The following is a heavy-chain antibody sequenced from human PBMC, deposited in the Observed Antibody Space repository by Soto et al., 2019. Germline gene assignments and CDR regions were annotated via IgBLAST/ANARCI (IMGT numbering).Heavy chain of an antibody. D-gene: IGHD3-16*01. CDR2: IIPIFGTA. Sequence: VKLSCKASGGTFSSYAISWVRQAPGQGLEWMGGIIPIFGTANYAQKFQGRVTITADESTSTAYMELSSLRSEDTAVYYCARSSLGYRTLYYFYGMDVWGQGTTVTVSS. CDR3: ARSSLGYRTLYYFYGMDV. J-gene: IGHJ6*02. V-gene: IGHV1-69*01. CDR1: GGTFSSYA.